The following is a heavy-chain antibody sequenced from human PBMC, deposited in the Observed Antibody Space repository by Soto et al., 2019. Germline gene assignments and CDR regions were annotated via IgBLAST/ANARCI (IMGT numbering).Heavy chain of an antibody. CDR3: AGAYCSGTTCYGLYGMDV. CDR2: MSGSCGGT. Sequence: GGSLRLSCAASGFSFTNYAMHWVRQASGKGLEWVSSMSGSCGGTYYADSVKGRFTISRDNSKNTLFLQMNSLRAEDTALYYCAGAYCSGTTCYGLYGMDVWGQGTTVTVSS. V-gene: IGHV3-23*01. J-gene: IGHJ6*02. D-gene: IGHD2-2*01. CDR1: GFSFTNYA.